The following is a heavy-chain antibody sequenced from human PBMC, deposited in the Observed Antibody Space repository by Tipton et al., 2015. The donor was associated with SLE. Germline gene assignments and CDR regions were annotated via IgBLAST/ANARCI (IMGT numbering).Heavy chain of an antibody. V-gene: IGHV4-38-2*02. CDR3: ASGTLEWSHEPDY. D-gene: IGHD3-3*01. CDR2: IHHSGIT. Sequence: TLSLTCNVSGYSIRNGYYWGWIRRAPGKGLEWTGTIHHSGITYYNPSLKSRVTISVDTSKNQFSLKLRSVTAADTAMFYCASGTLEWSHEPDYWGQGTLVTVSS. J-gene: IGHJ4*02. CDR1: GYSIRNGYY.